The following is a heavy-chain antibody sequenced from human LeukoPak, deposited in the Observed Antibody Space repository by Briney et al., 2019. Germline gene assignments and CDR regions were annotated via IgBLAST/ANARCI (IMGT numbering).Heavy chain of an antibody. J-gene: IGHJ4*02. CDR3: ARDSLGYCSGGSCYSVKEYYFDY. CDR2: INPNSGGT. D-gene: IGHD2-15*01. CDR1: GYTFTGYY. V-gene: IGHV1-2*02. Sequence: VASVKVSCKASGYTFTGYYMHWVRQAPGQGLEWMGWINPNSGGTNYAQKFQGRVTMTRDTSISTAYMELSRLRSDDTAVYYCARDSLGYCSGGSCYSVKEYYFDYWGQGTLVTVSS.